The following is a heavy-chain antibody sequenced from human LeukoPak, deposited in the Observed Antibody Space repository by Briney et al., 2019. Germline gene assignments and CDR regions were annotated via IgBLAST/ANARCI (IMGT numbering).Heavy chain of an antibody. V-gene: IGHV4-59*01. CDR2: IYYSGST. J-gene: IGHJ5*02. D-gene: IGHD3-3*01. Sequence: SETLSLTCTVSGGSISSYYWSWIRQPPGKGLEWIGYIYYSGSTNYNPSLKSRVTISVDTSKNQFSLKLSSVTAADTAVYYCAGTYYDFWSGHRYWFDPWGQGTLVTVSS. CDR3: AGTYYDFWSGHRYWFDP. CDR1: GGSISSYY.